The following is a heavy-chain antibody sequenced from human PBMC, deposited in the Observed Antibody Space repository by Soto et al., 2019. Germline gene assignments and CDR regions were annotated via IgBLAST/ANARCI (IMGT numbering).Heavy chain of an antibody. Sequence: ETLSLTCTVSGGSISSYYWSWIRQPPGKGLEWIGYIYYSGSTNYNPSLKSRVTISVDTSKNQFSLKLSSVTAADTAVYYCARVPLPGYCSSTSCPHPPPVYYYMDVWGKGTTVTVSS. CDR1: GGSISSYY. CDR3: ARVPLPGYCSSTSCPHPPPVYYYMDV. J-gene: IGHJ6*03. V-gene: IGHV4-59*01. D-gene: IGHD2-2*01. CDR2: IYYSGST.